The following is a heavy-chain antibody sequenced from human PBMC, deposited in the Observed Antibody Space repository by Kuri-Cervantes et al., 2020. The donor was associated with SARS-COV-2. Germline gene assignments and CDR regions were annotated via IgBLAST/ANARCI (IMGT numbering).Heavy chain of an antibody. CDR3: VKDRVGVLDS. CDR1: GFTVSSNY. D-gene: IGHD2-21*01. J-gene: IGHJ4*02. Sequence: GESLKISCAASGFTVSSNYMSWVRQAPGKGLEWVSVIYSGGSTYYADSVKGRFTISRDNSNNTLYLQMNSLRAEDTAIYYCVKDRVGVLDSWGQGTLVTVSS. V-gene: IGHV3-53*05. CDR2: IYSGGST.